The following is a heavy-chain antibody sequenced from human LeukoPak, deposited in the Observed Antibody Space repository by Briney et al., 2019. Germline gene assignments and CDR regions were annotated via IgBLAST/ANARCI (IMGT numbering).Heavy chain of an antibody. Sequence: ASVKVSCKASGYTFTGYYVHWVRQAPGQGLEWMGWINPNSGDTNYAQKFQGWVTMTRDTSISTAYMDLSRLRSDDAAVYYCARGVTIFVAGLYYWGQGTLVTVSS. CDR2: INPNSGDT. CDR1: GYTFTGYY. J-gene: IGHJ4*02. D-gene: IGHD3-3*01. CDR3: ARGVTIFVAGLYY. V-gene: IGHV1-2*04.